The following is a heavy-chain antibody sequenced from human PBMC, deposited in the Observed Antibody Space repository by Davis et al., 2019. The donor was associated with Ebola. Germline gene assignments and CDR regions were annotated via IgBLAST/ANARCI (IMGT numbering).Heavy chain of an antibody. V-gene: IGHV4-61*08. J-gene: IGHJ4*02. CDR2: IYSSGST. Sequence: PSETLSLTCTVSGGAVSSGGYFWAWIRQPPGKGLEWIGYIYSSGSTSFSPSLKSRVTISRDMSKNQLSLNLRFVTAADTAVYYCARVGDFQGVYWGQGALVTVSS. CDR3: ARVGDFQGVY. CDR1: GGAVSSGGYF. D-gene: IGHD2-8*01.